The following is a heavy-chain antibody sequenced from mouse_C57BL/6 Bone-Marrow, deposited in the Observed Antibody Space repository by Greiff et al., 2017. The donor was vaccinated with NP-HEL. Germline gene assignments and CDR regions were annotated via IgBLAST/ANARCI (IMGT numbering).Heavy chain of an antibody. CDR3: AEELYWDY. J-gene: IGHJ2*01. CDR1: GYTFTDYE. V-gene: IGHV1-15*01. Sequence: QVQLQQSGAELVRPGASVTLSCKASGYTFTDYEMHWVKQTPVHGLEWIGVIDPETGGTAYNQKFKSKAILTADKSSSTAYMELRTLTSEVSAGYYCAEELYWDYWGQGTTLTVSA. CDR2: IDPETGGT.